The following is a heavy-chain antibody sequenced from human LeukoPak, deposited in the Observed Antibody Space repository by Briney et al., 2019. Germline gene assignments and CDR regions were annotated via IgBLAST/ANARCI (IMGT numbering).Heavy chain of an antibody. J-gene: IGHJ5*02. Sequence: GGSLRLSCAASGFTFSAYYMSWIRQAPGKGLEWVSHISSNGNIIHYADSVKGRFTISRDNAKNSLYLQMNSLRAEDTAVYYCARDFHGSGTYLTFDPWGQETLVTVSS. CDR2: ISSNGNII. CDR1: GFTFSAYY. CDR3: ARDFHGSGTYLTFDP. D-gene: IGHD3-10*01. V-gene: IGHV3-11*04.